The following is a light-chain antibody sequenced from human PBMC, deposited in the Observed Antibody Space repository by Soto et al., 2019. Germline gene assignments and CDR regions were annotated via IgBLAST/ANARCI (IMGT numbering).Light chain of an antibody. J-gene: IGKJ2*01. V-gene: IGKV1-39*01. CDR2: AAS. Sequence: QMTQSPSPLSASVGDRVTITCRATQSISRYLNWYQQKTGKPPKVLIYAASTLQSGVPSRFSGSGSGTDFTLTISSLQPEDVATYYCQQGYSTPYTFGPGTKVEIK. CDR3: QQGYSTPYT. CDR1: QSISRY.